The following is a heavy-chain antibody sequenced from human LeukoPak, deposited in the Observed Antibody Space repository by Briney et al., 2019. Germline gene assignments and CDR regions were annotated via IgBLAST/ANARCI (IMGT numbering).Heavy chain of an antibody. J-gene: IGHJ4*02. V-gene: IGHV3-23*01. CDR1: GFALSSAA. Sequence: GGSLRLSCAASGFALSSAAMTWVRQAPGKGLEWVSTVTGSDDRTYYADSVKGRFTISRDYSKNTLHLQMNSLRVEDTAIYYCAKGPHVGSGYHPDYWGQGNLVTVSS. D-gene: IGHD3-22*01. CDR2: VTGSDDRT. CDR3: AKGPHVGSGYHPDY.